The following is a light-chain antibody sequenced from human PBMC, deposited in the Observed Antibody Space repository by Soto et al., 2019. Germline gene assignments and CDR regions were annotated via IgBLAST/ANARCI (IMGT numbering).Light chain of an antibody. CDR1: QSINTW. V-gene: IGKV1-12*01. Sequence: DIQMTQSPSSVSASVGDRVTITCRASQSINTWLAWYQHNAGKPPKLLIYSATNLQSGVPSRFSGSGSRTDFRLTVSSLQPEDFATYCCPQANKCPFTFGPGTNVDI. CDR2: SAT. J-gene: IGKJ3*01. CDR3: PQANKCPFT.